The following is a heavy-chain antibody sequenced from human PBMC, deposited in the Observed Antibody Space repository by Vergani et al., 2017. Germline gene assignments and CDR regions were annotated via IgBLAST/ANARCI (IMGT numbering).Heavy chain of an antibody. V-gene: IGHV4-34*01. Sequence: QVQLQQWGAGLLKPSETLSLTCAVYGGSFSGYYWSWIRQPPGKGLEWIGEINHSGSTNYNPSLKSRVTISVDTSKNQFSLKLSSVTAAETAVYYCARGRSTTEGGYSYGYLDYWGQGTLVTVSS. CDR2: INHSGST. J-gene: IGHJ4*02. D-gene: IGHD5-18*01. CDR1: GGSFSGYY. CDR3: ARGRSTTEGGYSYGYLDY.